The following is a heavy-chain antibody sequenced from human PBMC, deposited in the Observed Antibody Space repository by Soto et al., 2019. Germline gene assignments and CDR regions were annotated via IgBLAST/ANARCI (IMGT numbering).Heavy chain of an antibody. V-gene: IGHV4-30-4*01. J-gene: IGHJ5*02. CDR3: ARGRGYSYGLDP. Sequence: ASETRPLTCTVSGDSISSNTNYWSWIRQPPGEGLEWIGFISYSGTTSYSPSLKSRVAISLDTSKNQFSLSLSSVTATDTAVYYCARGRGYSYGLDPWGQGTLVTAPQ. CDR1: GDSISSNTNY. D-gene: IGHD5-18*01. CDR2: ISYSGTT.